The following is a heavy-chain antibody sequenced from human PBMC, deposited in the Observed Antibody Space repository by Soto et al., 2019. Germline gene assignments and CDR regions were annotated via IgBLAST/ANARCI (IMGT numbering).Heavy chain of an antibody. CDR3: ARGGEGAVVTAPSPPRPGDY. V-gene: IGHV1-46*01. Sequence: CTVSGGSISSYYWSWIRQPPGKGLEWMGIINPSGGSTSYAQKFQGRVTMTRDTSTSTVYMELSSLRSEDTAVYYCARGGEGAVVTAPSPPRPGDYGGQGTLVTVSS. CDR2: INPSGGST. CDR1: GGSISSYY. D-gene: IGHD2-21*02. J-gene: IGHJ4*02.